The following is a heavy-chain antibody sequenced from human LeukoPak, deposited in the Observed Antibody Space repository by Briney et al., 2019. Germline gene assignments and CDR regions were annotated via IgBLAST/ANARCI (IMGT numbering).Heavy chain of an antibody. Sequence: SGALSLTCSVSGDSLRSGSHYWSCVRQLPGMGLESIGFIPYARYNSYNPALKSRVSISVDTSKNQFSLKLTSVTAADPAVYYYSRGGNRVGGFYFDYWGRGTLVTVSS. CDR3: SRGGNRVGGFYFDY. V-gene: IGHV4-31*02. CDR1: GDSLRSGSHY. CDR2: IPYARYN. D-gene: IGHD3-10*01. J-gene: IGHJ4*02.